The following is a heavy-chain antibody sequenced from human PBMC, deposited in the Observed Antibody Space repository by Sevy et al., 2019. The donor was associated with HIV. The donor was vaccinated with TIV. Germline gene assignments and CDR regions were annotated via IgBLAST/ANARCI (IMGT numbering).Heavy chain of an antibody. CDR3: ARDYYDRSGYLFDY. V-gene: IGHV4-30-4*01. CDR1: GGSISSGDYY. Sequence: SETLFLTCTVSGGSISSGDYYWSWIRQPPGKGLEWIGYIYYSGSTYYNPSLKSRVTISVDTSKNQFSLKLSSVTAADTAVYYCARDYYDRSGYLFDYWGQGTLVTVSS. J-gene: IGHJ4*02. D-gene: IGHD3-22*01. CDR2: IYYSGST.